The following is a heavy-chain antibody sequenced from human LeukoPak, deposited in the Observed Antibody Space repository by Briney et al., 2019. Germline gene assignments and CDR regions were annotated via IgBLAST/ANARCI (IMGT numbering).Heavy chain of an antibody. CDR3: AAPLTYYYGSGSYSDY. CDR2: ISSSSSTI. V-gene: IGHV3-48*01. Sequence: GGSLRLSCAASGFTFSSYSMNWVRQAPGKGLEWVSYISSSSSTIYYADSVKGRFTISRDNSKNTLYLQMNSLRAEDTAVYYCAAPLTYYYGSGSYSDYWGQGTLVTVSS. CDR1: GFTFSSYS. D-gene: IGHD3-10*01. J-gene: IGHJ4*02.